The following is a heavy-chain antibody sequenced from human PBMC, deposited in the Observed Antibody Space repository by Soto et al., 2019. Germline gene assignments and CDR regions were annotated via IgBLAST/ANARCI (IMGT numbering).Heavy chain of an antibody. D-gene: IGHD5-18*01. Sequence: PGGSLRLSCAASGFTFSSYWMHWVRQAPGKGLVWVSRINSDGSSTSYADSVKGRFTISRDNAKNTLYLQMNSLRAEDTAVFYCGRGGSDSPMAPGYWGQGTLVTVSS. V-gene: IGHV3-74*01. J-gene: IGHJ4*02. CDR1: GFTFSSYW. CDR3: GRGGSDSPMAPGY. CDR2: INSDGSST.